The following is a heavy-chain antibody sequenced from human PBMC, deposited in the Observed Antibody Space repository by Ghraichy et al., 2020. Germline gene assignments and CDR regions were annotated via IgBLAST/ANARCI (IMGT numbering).Heavy chain of an antibody. D-gene: IGHD5-12*01. CDR2: ISSSSSTI. V-gene: IGHV3-48*02. CDR3: ARLRGYSGYADYYGMYV. Sequence: GESLNISCAASGFTFSSYSMNWVRQAPGKGLEWVSYISSSSSTIYYADSVKGRFTISRDNAKNSLYLQMNSLRDEDTAVYYCARLRGYSGYADYYGMYVWVQGTTVTVSS. CDR1: GFTFSSYS. J-gene: IGHJ6*02.